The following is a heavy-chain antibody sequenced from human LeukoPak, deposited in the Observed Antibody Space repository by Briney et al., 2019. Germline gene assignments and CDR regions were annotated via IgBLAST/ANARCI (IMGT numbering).Heavy chain of an antibody. CDR2: INHSGST. J-gene: IGHJ3*02. V-gene: IGHV4-34*01. Sequence: SETLSLTCAVYGGSFSGCYWSWIRQPPGKGLEWIGEINHSGSTNYSPSLKSRVTISVDTSKNQFSLKLSSVTAADTAVYYCARCGDYDILTGYYMAPVRSDAFDIWGQGTMVTVSS. D-gene: IGHD3-9*01. CDR1: GGSFSGCY. CDR3: ARCGDYDILTGYYMAPVRSDAFDI.